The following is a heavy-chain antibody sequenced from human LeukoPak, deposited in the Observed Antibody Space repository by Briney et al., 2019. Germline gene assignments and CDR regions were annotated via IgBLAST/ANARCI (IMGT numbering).Heavy chain of an antibody. CDR1: GYTYTGYY. CDR3: ARTRLVGATGPRMVYYFDY. Sequence: ASVKVSCKASGYTYTGYYMHWVRQAPGQGLEWMGWFNPNSGGTNYAQKFQGRVTMTRDTSISTAYMELSRLRSDDTAVYYCARTRLVGATGPRMVYYFDYWGQGTLVTVSS. J-gene: IGHJ4*02. CDR2: FNPNSGGT. V-gene: IGHV1-2*02. D-gene: IGHD1-26*01.